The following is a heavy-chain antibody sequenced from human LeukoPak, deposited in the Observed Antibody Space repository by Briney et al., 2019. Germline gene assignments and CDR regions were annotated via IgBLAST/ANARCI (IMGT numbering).Heavy chain of an antibody. D-gene: IGHD5-24*01. CDR2: ISGDGGST. V-gene: IGHV3-43*02. CDR3: AKDIGDGYNFSPGDY. CDR1: GFTFDDYA. J-gene: IGHJ4*02. Sequence: GGSLRLSCAASGFTFDDYAMHWVRQAPGKGLEWVSLISGDGGSTYYADSVKGRFTISRDNSKNSLYLQMNSLRTEDTALYYRAKDIGDGYNFSPGDYWGQGTLVTVSS.